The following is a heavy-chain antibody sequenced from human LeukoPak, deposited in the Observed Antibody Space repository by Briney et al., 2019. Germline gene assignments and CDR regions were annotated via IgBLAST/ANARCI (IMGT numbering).Heavy chain of an antibody. D-gene: IGHD3-16*02. V-gene: IGHV3-30*18. CDR3: AKELTPPGYYDYVWGSYRPYGMDV. J-gene: IGHJ6*02. CDR1: GFTFSSYG. CDR2: ISYDGSNK. Sequence: PGRSLRLSCAASGFTFSSYGMHWVRQAPGKGLEWVAVISYDGSNKYYADSVKGRFTISRDNSKNTLYLQMNSLRAEDTAVYYCAKELTPPGYYDYVWGSYRPYGMDVWGQGTTVTVSS.